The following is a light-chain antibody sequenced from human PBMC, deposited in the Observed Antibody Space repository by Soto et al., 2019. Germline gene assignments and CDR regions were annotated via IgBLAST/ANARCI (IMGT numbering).Light chain of an antibody. CDR3: FSYAGSPTSYV. J-gene: IGLJ1*01. CDR1: SSDVGTYNL. Sequence: QSVLTQPASVSGSPGQSITFSCTVASSDVGTYNLVSWYQQHPNKAPKFIIYEGSKRPSGVSNRFSGSQSGNTASLTISRLQADDEADYYCFSYAGSPTSYVFGTGTKLTVL. V-gene: IGLV2-23*01. CDR2: EGS.